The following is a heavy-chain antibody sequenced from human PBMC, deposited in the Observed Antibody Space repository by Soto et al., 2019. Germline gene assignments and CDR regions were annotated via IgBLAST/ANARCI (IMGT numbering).Heavy chain of an antibody. V-gene: IGHV1-69*12. J-gene: IGHJ6*02. Sequence: QVQLVQSGAEVKKPGSSVKVSCKASGGTFSSYAISWVRQAPGQGLEWMGGIIPIFGTANYAQKFQGRVTITADESTSTAYMELSSLRSEDTAVYYCARGPHIAAHARRYSMDVWGQGTTVTVSS. CDR2: IIPIFGTA. CDR3: ARGPHIAAHARRYSMDV. D-gene: IGHD6-6*01. CDR1: GGTFSSYA.